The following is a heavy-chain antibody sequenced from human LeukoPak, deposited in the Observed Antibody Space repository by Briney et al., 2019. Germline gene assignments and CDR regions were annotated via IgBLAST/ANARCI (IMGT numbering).Heavy chain of an antibody. CDR3: ARGGRSSSWSHFDY. J-gene: IGHJ4*02. Sequence: GGSLRLSCAASGFTFSSYGMSWVRQAPGKGLEWVSAISGSGGSTYYADSVKGRFTISRDNSKNTLYLQMNSLRAEDTAVYYCARGGRSSSWSHFDYWGQGTLVTVSS. V-gene: IGHV3-23*01. D-gene: IGHD6-13*01. CDR1: GFTFSSYG. CDR2: ISGSGGST.